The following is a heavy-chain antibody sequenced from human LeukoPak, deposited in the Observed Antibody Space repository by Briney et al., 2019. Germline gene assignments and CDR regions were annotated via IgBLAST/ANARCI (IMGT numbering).Heavy chain of an antibody. V-gene: IGHV3-33*01. CDR3: ASTYGSGSYRKDDY. CDR2: IWYDGSNK. D-gene: IGHD3-10*01. Sequence: GGSLILSCAASGFTFSSCGMHWVRQAPGKELEWVAVIWYDGSNKYYADSVKGRFTISRDNSKNTLYLQMNSLRAEDTAVYYCASTYGSGSYRKDDYWGQGTLVTVSS. J-gene: IGHJ4*02. CDR1: GFTFSSCG.